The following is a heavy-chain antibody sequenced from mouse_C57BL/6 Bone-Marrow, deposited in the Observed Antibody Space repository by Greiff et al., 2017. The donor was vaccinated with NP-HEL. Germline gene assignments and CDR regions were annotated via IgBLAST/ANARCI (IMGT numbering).Heavy chain of an antibody. J-gene: IGHJ3*01. CDR1: GFNFRDYY. V-gene: IGHV5-12*01. CDR2: ISNGGGST. CDR3: SRHAGFAY. Sequence: EVMLVESGGGLVQPGGSLKLSCAASGFNFRDYYMYWVRQTPGKRLEWVAYISNGGGSTYYTDTVKGRFTSSRHTAENTLYLQMSHLKSEDTAMYYFSRHAGFAYWGQGTLVTVSA.